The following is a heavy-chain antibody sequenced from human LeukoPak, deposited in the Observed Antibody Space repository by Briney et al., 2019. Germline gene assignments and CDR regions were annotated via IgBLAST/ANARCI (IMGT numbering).Heavy chain of an antibody. CDR2: IYYSGST. Sequence: SQTLSLTCTVSGGSISSGGYYWSWLRQHPGKGLEWLGYIYYSGSTYYNPSLKSRVTISVDTSKNQFSLKLSSVTAADTTVYYCARGTGTTRQYYYGMDVWGQGTTVTVSS. V-gene: IGHV4-31*03. CDR1: GGSISSGGYY. J-gene: IGHJ6*02. D-gene: IGHD1-7*01. CDR3: ARGTGTTRQYYYGMDV.